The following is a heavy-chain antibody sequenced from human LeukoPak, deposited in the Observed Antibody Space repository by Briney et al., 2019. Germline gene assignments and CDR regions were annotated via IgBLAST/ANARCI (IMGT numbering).Heavy chain of an antibody. V-gene: IGHV4-59*11. J-gene: IGHJ4*02. Sequence: SETLSLTCTVSGGSISSHYWSWIRQPPGKGLEWIGYIYYSGSTNYNPSLKSRVTISVDTSKNQFSLKLSSVTAAATAVYYCARNYAGVGCFFSYFFQFWGKGGLVTGSP. CDR3: ARNYAGVGCFFSYFFQF. D-gene: IGHD2-21*01. CDR1: GGSISSHY. CDR2: IYYSGST.